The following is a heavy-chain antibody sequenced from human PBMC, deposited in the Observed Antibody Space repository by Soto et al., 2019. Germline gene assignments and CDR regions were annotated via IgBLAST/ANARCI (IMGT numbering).Heavy chain of an antibody. CDR1: GFTFSSYA. D-gene: IGHD3-3*01. CDR2: ISGSDGKT. J-gene: IGHJ4*02. CDR3: ARWSYLDY. Sequence: LRLSCAASGFTFSSYAMSWVRQAPGKGLEWVSTISGSDGKTFYADSVKGRFSISRDTSQSTLYLQMNSLRADDTAMYYCARWSYLDYWGQGTRVTVSS. V-gene: IGHV3-23*01.